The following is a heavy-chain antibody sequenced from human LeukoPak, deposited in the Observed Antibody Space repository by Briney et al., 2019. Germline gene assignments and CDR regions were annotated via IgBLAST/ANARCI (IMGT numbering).Heavy chain of an antibody. CDR1: GYTFTGYY. Sequence: ASVKVSCKASGYTFTGYYMHWVRQAPGQGLEWMGWINPNSGGTNYAQKFQGRVTMTRDTSISTAYMELSRLRSDDTAVYYCARASCSSTSCWLYYYYYYMDVWGIGTTVTVSS. V-gene: IGHV1-2*02. CDR2: INPNSGGT. D-gene: IGHD2-2*01. J-gene: IGHJ6*03. CDR3: ARASCSSTSCWLYYYYYYMDV.